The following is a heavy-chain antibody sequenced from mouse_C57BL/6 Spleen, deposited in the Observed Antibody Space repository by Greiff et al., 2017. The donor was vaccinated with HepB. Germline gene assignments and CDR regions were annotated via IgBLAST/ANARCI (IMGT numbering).Heavy chain of an antibody. V-gene: IGHV5-16*01. J-gene: IGHJ1*03. CDR2: INYDGSST. D-gene: IGHD1-1*01. CDR3: ARAPLYYGSSYAWYFDV. Sequence: EVQLVESEGGLVQPGSSMKLSCTASGFTFSDYYMAWVRQVPEKGLEWVANINYDGSSTYYLDSLKSRFIISRDNAKNILYLQMSSLKSEDTATYYCARAPLYYGSSYAWYFDVWGTGTTVTVSS. CDR1: GFTFSDYY.